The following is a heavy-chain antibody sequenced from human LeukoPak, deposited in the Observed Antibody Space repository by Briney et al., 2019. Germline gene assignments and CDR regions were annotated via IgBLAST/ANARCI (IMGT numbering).Heavy chain of an antibody. CDR1: GYTFTGYY. D-gene: IGHD1-26*01. CDR3: ASPEVGATAKDYYGMDV. J-gene: IGHJ6*02. V-gene: IGHV1-2*06. CDR2: INPNSGGT. Sequence: ASVKVSCKASGYTFTGYYMHWVRQAPGQGLEWMGQINPNSGGTNYAQKFQGRVTMTRDTSISTAYMELSRLRSDDTAVYSCASPEVGATAKDYYGMDVWGQGTTVTVSS.